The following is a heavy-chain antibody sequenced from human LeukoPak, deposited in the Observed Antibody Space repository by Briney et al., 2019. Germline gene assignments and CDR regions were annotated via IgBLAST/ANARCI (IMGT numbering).Heavy chain of an antibody. CDR3: TYDSSGYQNKRDAFDI. V-gene: IGHV3-53*01. CDR1: GFTVSSNY. CDR2: IYSGGST. J-gene: IGHJ3*02. D-gene: IGHD3-22*01. Sequence: QSGGSLRLSCAASGFTVSSNYMSWVRQAPGKGLEWVSVIYSGGSTYYADSVKGRFTISRDNSKNTLYLQMNSLRAEDTAVYYCTYDSSGYQNKRDAFDIWGQGTMVTVSS.